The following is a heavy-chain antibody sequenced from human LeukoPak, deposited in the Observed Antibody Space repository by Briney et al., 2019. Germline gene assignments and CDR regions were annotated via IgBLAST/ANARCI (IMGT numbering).Heavy chain of an antibody. CDR3: ASWAGYCSTNNCYATSLDY. J-gene: IGHJ4*02. Sequence: GASVKVSCKASGYTFSNYGISWMRQAPGQGLEWMGWISAYNINTNLAQKFQGRVTMTTDTSTSTAYMELRSLRSDDTAVYYSASWAGYCSTNNCYATSLDYWGQGTLVTVSA. CDR1: GYTFSNYG. V-gene: IGHV1-18*01. CDR2: ISAYNINT. D-gene: IGHD2-2*01.